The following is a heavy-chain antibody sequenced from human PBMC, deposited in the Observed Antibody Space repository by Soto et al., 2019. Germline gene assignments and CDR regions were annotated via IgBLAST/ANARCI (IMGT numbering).Heavy chain of an antibody. CDR2: IYYRGNA. CDR1: DDSINSDKYY. Sequence: ETLSLTCSVSDDSINSDKYYWGWIRQPPGKGLEWIGSIYYRGNAYYNPSLQTRVTISLDKSKSQCSLKLNSVTAADSAVYFCARRGGRAKISYYFDFWGPGALVSVSS. CDR3: ARRGGRAKISYYFDF. V-gene: IGHV4-39*01. J-gene: IGHJ4*02. D-gene: IGHD3-16*01.